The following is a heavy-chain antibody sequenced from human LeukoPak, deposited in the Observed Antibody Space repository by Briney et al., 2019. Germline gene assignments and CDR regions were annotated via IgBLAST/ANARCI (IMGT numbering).Heavy chain of an antibody. CDR1: GFTVSSNY. CDR2: IYSGGST. D-gene: IGHD2-2*01. V-gene: IGHV3-53*01. Sequence: PGGSLRLSCAASGFTVSSNYMSWVRQAPGKGLEWVSLIYSGGSTYYADSVKGRFTISRDNSKNTLYLQMNSLRAEDTAVYYCAIRPYSSSSPLYFQHWGQGTLVTVSS. CDR3: AIRPYSSSSPLYFQH. J-gene: IGHJ1*01.